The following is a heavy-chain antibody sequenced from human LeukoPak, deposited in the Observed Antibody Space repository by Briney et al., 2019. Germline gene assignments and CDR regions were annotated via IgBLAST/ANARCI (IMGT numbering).Heavy chain of an antibody. D-gene: IGHD5-18*01. J-gene: IGHJ4*02. CDR3: ARGGYTYGYYFDN. CDR2: INPDSGGT. Sequence: GASVKVSCKASGYTFTDYYLHLVRQAPGQGLEWMGWINPDSGGTKYAQKFQGRVSMTRDTSVSTLYMELSSLRSEDTAVYYCARGGYTYGYYFDNWGQGTLVTVSS. V-gene: IGHV1-2*02. CDR1: GYTFTDYY.